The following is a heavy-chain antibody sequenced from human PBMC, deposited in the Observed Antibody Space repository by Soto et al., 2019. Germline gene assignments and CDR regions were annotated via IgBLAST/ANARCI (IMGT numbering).Heavy chain of an antibody. CDR1: GYTFTSNG. V-gene: IGHV1-18*01. CDR3: ARAGYCSGGSCLWYFDL. Sequence: QVQLVQSGAEVKKPGASVKVSCKASGYTFTSNGISWVRQAPGQGLEWMGWISAYNGNTNYAQKFQGRVTMTTDTATSTAYMELRSLRSDDTAVYYCARAGYCSGGSCLWYFDLWGRGTLVTVSS. J-gene: IGHJ2*01. D-gene: IGHD2-15*01. CDR2: ISAYNGNT.